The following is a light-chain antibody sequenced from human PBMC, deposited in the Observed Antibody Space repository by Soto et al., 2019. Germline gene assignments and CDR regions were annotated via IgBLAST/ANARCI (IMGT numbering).Light chain of an antibody. CDR2: WAS. Sequence: DIVMTQSPDSLGVSLGERATINCKSSQSVLYSTNNKNYLAWYQQKPGQPPKLLIYWASTRESGVPDRFSGSGSGTEFSLTISSLQAADVAVYYCQQYYSTPLTFGGGTKVEIK. CDR3: QQYYSTPLT. V-gene: IGKV4-1*01. J-gene: IGKJ4*01. CDR1: QSVLYSTNNKNY.